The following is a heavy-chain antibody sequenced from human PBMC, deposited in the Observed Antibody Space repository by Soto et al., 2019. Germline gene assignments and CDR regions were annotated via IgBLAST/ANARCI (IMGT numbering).Heavy chain of an antibody. V-gene: IGHV4-59*01. Sequence: AETLSLTCTVSGGSISNYYWSWIRQPPGKGLEWIGYIYYSGSINYNPSLKSRVTISEDTSKNQFSLKMSSVTAADTAVYYCAREIAVAGTHYFDYWGQGTLVTSPQ. CDR3: AREIAVAGTHYFDY. D-gene: IGHD6-19*01. CDR2: IYYSGSI. J-gene: IGHJ4*02. CDR1: GGSISNYY.